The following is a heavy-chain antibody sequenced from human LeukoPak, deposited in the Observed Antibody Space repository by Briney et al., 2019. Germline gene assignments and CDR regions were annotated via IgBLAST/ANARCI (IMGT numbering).Heavy chain of an antibody. Sequence: GGSLRLSCAASGFTISAYGMSWVRQAPGKGLEWVSSISGGTTYYADSVKGRFTISRDNSKNTVSLQMNSLRAEDTAVYYCAKSVYHSGNYWGQGTLVTVSS. CDR2: ISGGTT. J-gene: IGHJ4*02. CDR3: AKSVYHSGNY. D-gene: IGHD3-10*01. CDR1: GFTISAYG. V-gene: IGHV3-23*01.